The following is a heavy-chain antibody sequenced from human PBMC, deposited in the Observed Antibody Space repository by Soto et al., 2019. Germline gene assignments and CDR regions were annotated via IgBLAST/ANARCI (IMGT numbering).Heavy chain of an antibody. J-gene: IGHJ6*02. CDR1: GGSISSYY. V-gene: IGHV4-59*01. CDR2: IYYSGST. CDR3: ARSYYDILTGYYYYYYYGMDV. Sequence: QVQLQESGPGLVKPSETLSLTCTVSGGSISSYYWSWIRQPPGKGLEWIGYIYYSGSTNYNPSLKSRVTISVDTSKNQFSLKLSSVTAADTAVYYCARSYYDILTGYYYYYYYGMDVWGQGTTVTVSS. D-gene: IGHD3-9*01.